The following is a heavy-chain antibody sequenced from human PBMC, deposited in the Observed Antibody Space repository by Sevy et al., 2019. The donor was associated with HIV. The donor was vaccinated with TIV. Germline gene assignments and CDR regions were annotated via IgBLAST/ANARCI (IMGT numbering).Heavy chain of an antibody. CDR1: GYTLTELS. D-gene: IGHD3-10*01. J-gene: IGHJ4*02. CDR2: FDPEDGET. V-gene: IGHV1-24*01. Sequence: ASVKVSCKVSGYTLTELSMHWVRQAPGKGLEWMGGFDPEDGETIYAQTFQGRVTMTEDTSTDTAYMELSSLRSEDTAVYYCATAQPNGSGSYYLLDYWGQGTLVTVSS. CDR3: ATAQPNGSGSYYLLDY.